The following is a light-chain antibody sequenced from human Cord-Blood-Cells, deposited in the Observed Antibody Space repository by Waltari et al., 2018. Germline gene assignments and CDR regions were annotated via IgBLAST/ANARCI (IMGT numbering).Light chain of an antibody. Sequence: DIQMTQSPSSLSASVGDRVAITCRASQNISSYLNWYQQKPGKAPKLLIYAASSLQRGVPSRFSGSGSATDFTLTISSLQPEDFATYYCQQSYSTLSWTFGQGTKVEIK. CDR1: QNISSY. CDR2: AAS. CDR3: QQSYSTLSWT. J-gene: IGKJ1*01. V-gene: IGKV1-39*01.